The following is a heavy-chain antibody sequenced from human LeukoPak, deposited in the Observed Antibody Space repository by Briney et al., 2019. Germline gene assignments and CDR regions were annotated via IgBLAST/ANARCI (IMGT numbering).Heavy chain of an antibody. CDR3: ASALTYYYDSSGYFGGY. D-gene: IGHD3-22*01. CDR1: GGTFSSYN. CDR2: IIPILGIA. V-gene: IGHV1-69*02. J-gene: IGHJ4*02. Sequence: SVKVSCKASGGTFSSYNISWVRQAPGQGLEWMGRIIPILGIANYAQKFQGRVTITADKSTSTAYMELSSPRSEDTAVYYCASALTYYYDSSGYFGGYWGQGTLVTVSS.